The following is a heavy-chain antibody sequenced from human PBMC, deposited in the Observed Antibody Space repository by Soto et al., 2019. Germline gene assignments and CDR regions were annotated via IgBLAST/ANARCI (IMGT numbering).Heavy chain of an antibody. D-gene: IGHD3-16*02. CDR1: GFTFSSYA. CDR2: ISGSGGST. Sequence: GSLRLSCAASGFTFSSYAMSWVRQAPGKGLEWVSAISGSGGSTYYADSVKGRFTISRDNSKNTLYLQMNSLRAEDTAVYYCAKEMYYDYIWGSYRHDAFDIWGQGTMVTVSS. CDR3: AKEMYYDYIWGSYRHDAFDI. V-gene: IGHV3-23*01. J-gene: IGHJ3*02.